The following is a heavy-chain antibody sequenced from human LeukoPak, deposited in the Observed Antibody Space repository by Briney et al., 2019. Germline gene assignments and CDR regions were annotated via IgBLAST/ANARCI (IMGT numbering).Heavy chain of an antibody. CDR2: INTDNGNT. D-gene: IGHD6-6*01. Sequence: GASVTVSCKASAYTFNIYAIHWVRQGPAQRQERMGWINTDNGNTKYSQKFHVRVTITTDTSASTGYLELSSVISEDTALYYCTRRWSTAEDGGCFDCWGQVTLVTVAS. J-gene: IGHJ4*02. CDR1: AYTFNIYA. V-gene: IGHV1-3*04. CDR3: TRRWSTAEDGGCFDC.